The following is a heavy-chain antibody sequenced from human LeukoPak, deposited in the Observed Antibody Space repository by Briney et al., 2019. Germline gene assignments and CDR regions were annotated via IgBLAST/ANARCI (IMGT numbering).Heavy chain of an antibody. CDR1: RFTFSSYW. CDR2: IKQDGSEK. V-gene: IGHV3-7*01. CDR3: ARAYYDFWSGYYGRFDY. D-gene: IGHD3-3*01. Sequence: PGGSLRLSCATSRFTFSSYWMSWVRQAPGKGLEWVANIKQDGSEKYYVDSVKGRFTISRDNPKNSLYLQMNSLRAEDTAVYYCARAYYDFWSGYYGRFDYWGQGTLVTVSS. J-gene: IGHJ4*02.